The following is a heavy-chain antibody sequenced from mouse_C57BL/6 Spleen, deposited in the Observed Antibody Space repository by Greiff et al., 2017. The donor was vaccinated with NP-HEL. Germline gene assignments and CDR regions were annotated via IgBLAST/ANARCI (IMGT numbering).Heavy chain of an antibody. D-gene: IGHD1-1*01. CDR1: GFTFSDYG. V-gene: IGHV5-17*01. Sequence: EVQLQESGGGLVKPGGSLKLSCAASGFTFSDYGMHWVRQAPEKGLEWVAYISSGSSTIYYADTVKGRFTLSRDNAKNTLFLQMTSLRSEDTAMYYCARPSYYYGSSYEYFDVWGTGTTVTVSS. CDR2: ISSGSSTI. J-gene: IGHJ1*03. CDR3: ARPSYYYGSSYEYFDV.